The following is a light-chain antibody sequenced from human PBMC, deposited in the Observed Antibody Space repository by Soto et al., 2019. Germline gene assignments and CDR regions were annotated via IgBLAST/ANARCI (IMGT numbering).Light chain of an antibody. J-gene: IGLJ1*01. CDR2: DDN. Sequence: QSVLTLPPSVSAAPGQKVTISCSGSSSNIGGNSVSWYQQLPGTAPKLLIYDDNKRPSGIPDRFSGSKSGTSATLGITGFQNGDEADYYCGSWDSSMSAYVVGPGTQVTVL. CDR3: GSWDSSMSAYV. V-gene: IGLV1-51*01. CDR1: SSNIGGNS.